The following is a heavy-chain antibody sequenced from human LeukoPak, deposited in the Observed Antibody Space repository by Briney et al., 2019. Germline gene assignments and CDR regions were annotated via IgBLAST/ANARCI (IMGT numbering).Heavy chain of an antibody. D-gene: IGHD2-15*01. CDR2: INPSGGTT. CDR3: ARGGSGTWFCHDY. CDR1: GYTFTIYY. V-gene: IGHV1-46*01. J-gene: IGHJ4*02. Sequence: ASVKVSCKASGYTFTIYYIHWVRQAPGQGLEWMGIINPSGGTTSYTQKFQGRVTMTRDTSTSTVYMELTSLRSEDTAVYYCARGGSGTWFCHDYWGQGTLVTVSS.